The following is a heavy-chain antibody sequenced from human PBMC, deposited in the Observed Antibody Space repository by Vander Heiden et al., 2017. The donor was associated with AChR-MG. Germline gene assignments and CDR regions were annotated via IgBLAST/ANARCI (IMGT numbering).Heavy chain of an antibody. V-gene: IGHV3-13*01. CDR1: GFTFSSYD. D-gene: IGHD5-12*01. CDR3: ARDRGGYVYYMDV. CDR2: IGTAGDT. J-gene: IGHJ6*03. Sequence: EVQLVESGGGLVQPGGSLRLSCAASGFTFSSYDMHWVGQATGKGLEWVSAIGTAGDTYYPGSVKGRFTISRENAKNSLYLQMNSLRAGDTAVYYCARDRGGYVYYMDVWGKGTTVTVSS.